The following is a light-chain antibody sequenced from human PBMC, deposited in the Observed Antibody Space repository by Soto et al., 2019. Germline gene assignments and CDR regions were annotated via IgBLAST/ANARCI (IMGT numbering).Light chain of an antibody. CDR2: AAS. J-gene: IGKJ4*01. V-gene: IGKV1-9*01. CDR1: QGISSY. CDR3: QQRNSYPPT. Sequence: DIQLTQSPSFLSASVGDRVTITCRASQGISSYLAWYQQKPGKAPTLLIFAASTLQSGVPSRFSGSGSGTEFTLTISSLQPEDFATYCCQQRNSYPPTFGGGTKVEI.